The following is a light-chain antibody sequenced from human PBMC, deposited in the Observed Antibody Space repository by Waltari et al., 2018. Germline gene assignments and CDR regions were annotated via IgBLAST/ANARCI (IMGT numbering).Light chain of an antibody. Sequence: DIQMTQSPSTLSASVGDRVSITCRASQSLSIWLAWYQQRSGKAPKLLISKSSSLESGVPSRFSGSGSGTEFTLTITNLHPDDFATYYCQHYDNYPVAFGQGTKLEIK. CDR3: QHYDNYPVA. CDR2: KSS. CDR1: QSLSIW. V-gene: IGKV1-5*03. J-gene: IGKJ2*01.